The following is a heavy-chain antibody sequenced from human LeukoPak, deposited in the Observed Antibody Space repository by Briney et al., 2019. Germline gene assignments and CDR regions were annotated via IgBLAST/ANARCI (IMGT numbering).Heavy chain of an antibody. CDR3: ARDPRCSSTSCYISYAFDI. Sequence: WGSLRLSCAASGFTLSSYGMHWVRQAPGKGLEWVAVIWYDGSNKYYADSVKGRFTISRDNSKNTLYLQMNSLRAEDTAVYYCARDPRCSSTSCYISYAFDIRGQGTMVTVSS. CDR1: GFTLSSYG. V-gene: IGHV3-33*01. D-gene: IGHD2-2*02. CDR2: IWYDGSNK. J-gene: IGHJ3*02.